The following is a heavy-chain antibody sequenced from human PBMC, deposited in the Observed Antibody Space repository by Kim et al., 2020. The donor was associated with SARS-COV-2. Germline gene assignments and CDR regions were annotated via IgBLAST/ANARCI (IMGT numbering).Heavy chain of an antibody. CDR1: GFIFSKAA. CDR3: TKAQCEFFDSCLMHGGDI. Sequence: GGSLRLSCEASGFIFSKAAMSWVRQAPGKGLEWVGRIKIKDDHEAVDYAESVEGRFSISRVDSRNTVFLHMNSLQVEDTAVYYCTKAQCEFFDSCLMHGGDIWGQVTTVVVSS. V-gene: IGHV3-15*01. D-gene: IGHD3-16*01. CDR2: IKIKDDHEAV. J-gene: IGHJ6*02.